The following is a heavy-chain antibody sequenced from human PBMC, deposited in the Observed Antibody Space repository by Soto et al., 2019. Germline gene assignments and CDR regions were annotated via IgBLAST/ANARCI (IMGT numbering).Heavy chain of an antibody. D-gene: IGHD3-3*01. CDR1: GFTFSSYS. V-gene: IGHV3-21*01. Sequence: GGSLRLSCAASGFTFSSYSMNWVRQAPGKGLEWVSSISSSSSYIYYADSVKGRFTISRDNAKNSLYLQMNSLRAEDTAVYYCASDDYDFWSGYYSDWFDPWGQGTLVTVSS. CDR2: ISSSSSYI. CDR3: ASDDYDFWSGYYSDWFDP. J-gene: IGHJ5*02.